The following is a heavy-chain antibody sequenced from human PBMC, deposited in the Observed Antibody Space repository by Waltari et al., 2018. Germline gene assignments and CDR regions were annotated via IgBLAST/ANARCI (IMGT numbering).Heavy chain of an antibody. CDR2: IYNSDTT. V-gene: IGHV4-39*07. CDR3: ARASTAIFGVVITGYNI. CDR1: GDAIMRNNYH. Sequence: QLQESGPGLVKPSETVSLTCSVSGDAIMRNNYHWCWIRQSPGKGLEWIGSIYNSDTTYSTPSVQGRFFLSVAASRNEFSLRLTTVTAADTAVYYCARASTAIFGVVITGYNIWGQGTMVTVSS. J-gene: IGHJ3*02. D-gene: IGHD3-3*01.